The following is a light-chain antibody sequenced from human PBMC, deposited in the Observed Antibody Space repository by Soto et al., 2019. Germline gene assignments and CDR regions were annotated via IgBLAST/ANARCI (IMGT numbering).Light chain of an antibody. Sequence: QSVLTRPASVSGSPGQSITISCTGTSSDVGGYNYVSWYQHHPGKAPELMIFEVSNRPSGVSHRFSGSKSGNTASLTISGLQTEDEGDYYCSSYTSSSTRVFGTGTKVTV. CDR3: SSYTSSSTRV. CDR1: SSDVGGYNY. J-gene: IGLJ1*01. CDR2: EVS. V-gene: IGLV2-14*01.